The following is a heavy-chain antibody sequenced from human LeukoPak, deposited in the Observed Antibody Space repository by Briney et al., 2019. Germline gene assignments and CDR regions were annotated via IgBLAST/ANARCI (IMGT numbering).Heavy chain of an antibody. D-gene: IGHD5-24*01. CDR2: IIPILGIA. CDR1: GGTFSSYA. V-gene: IGHV1-69*04. J-gene: IGHJ4*02. CDR3: AREMEMATTLFDY. Sequence: ASVKVSCKASGGTFSSYAISWVRQAPGQGLEWMGRIIPILGIANYAQKFQGRVTITADKSTSTAYMELSSLRSEDTAVYYCAREMEMATTLFDYRGQGTLVTVSS.